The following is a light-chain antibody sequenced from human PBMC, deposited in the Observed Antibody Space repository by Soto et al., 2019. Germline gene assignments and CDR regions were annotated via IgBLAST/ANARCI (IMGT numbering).Light chain of an antibody. V-gene: IGKV3-20*01. Sequence: EIVLTQSPGTLSFSSGEKNTLSCRASQSISINYLAWYQQRPGQSPRLLIYGASNRATGIPDRLSGSGSGTDFTLTISRLEPEDFAVYYCQQYGRTFGQGTKV. CDR1: QSISINY. J-gene: IGKJ1*01. CDR2: GAS. CDR3: QQYGRT.